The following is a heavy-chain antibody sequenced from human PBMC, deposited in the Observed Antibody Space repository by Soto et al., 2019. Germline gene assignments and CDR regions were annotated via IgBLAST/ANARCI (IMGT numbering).Heavy chain of an antibody. D-gene: IGHD3-9*01. V-gene: IGHV4-34*01. Sequence: SETLSLTCAVYGGSFSGYYWSWIRQPPGKGLEWIGEINHSGSTNYNPSLKSRVTISVDTSKNQFSLKLSSVTAADTAVYYCARGATHYDIFTGLDYWGQGTLVPVSS. J-gene: IGHJ4*02. CDR3: ARGATHYDIFTGLDY. CDR1: GGSFSGYY. CDR2: INHSGST.